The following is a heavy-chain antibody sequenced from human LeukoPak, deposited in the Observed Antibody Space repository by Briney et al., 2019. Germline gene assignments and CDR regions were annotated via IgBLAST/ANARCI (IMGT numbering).Heavy chain of an antibody. CDR3: AGTGGDYYFDY. Sequence: SETLSLTCTVSGGSISSSSYYWGWIRQPPGKGLEWIGSISYSGSTYYNPSLKGRVTISEDTSKNQFSLRLSSVTAADTAVYYCAGTGGDYYFDYWGQGTLVTVSS. V-gene: IGHV4-39*01. CDR1: GGSISSSSYY. D-gene: IGHD3-16*01. CDR2: ISYSGST. J-gene: IGHJ4*02.